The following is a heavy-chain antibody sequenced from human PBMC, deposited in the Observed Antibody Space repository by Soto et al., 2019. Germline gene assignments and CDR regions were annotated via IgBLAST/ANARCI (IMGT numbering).Heavy chain of an antibody. CDR3: AGGDGYNSADFDY. D-gene: IGHD5-12*01. CDR2: INAGNGNT. CDR1: EYTFTSYA. Sequence: QVQLVQSGAEVKKPGASVKVSCKASEYTFTSYAMHWVRQAPGQRLEWMGWINAGNGNTKYSQKFQGRVTITRDTSASTAYMELSSLRSEDTAVYYCAGGDGYNSADFDYWGQGTLVTVSS. V-gene: IGHV1-3*01. J-gene: IGHJ4*02.